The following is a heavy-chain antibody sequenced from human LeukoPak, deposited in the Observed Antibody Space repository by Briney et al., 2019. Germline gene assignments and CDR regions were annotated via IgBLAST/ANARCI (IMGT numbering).Heavy chain of an antibody. CDR3: ARGHRKSIAAAGISSAFDI. D-gene: IGHD6-13*01. CDR1: GYTFTSYD. V-gene: IGHV1-2*02. Sequence: ASVKVSCKASGYTFTSYDINWVRQATGQGLEWMGWINPNSGGTNYAQKFQGRVTMTRDTSISTAYMELSRLRSDDTAVYYCARGHRKSIAAAGISSAFDIWGQGTMVTVSS. J-gene: IGHJ3*02. CDR2: INPNSGGT.